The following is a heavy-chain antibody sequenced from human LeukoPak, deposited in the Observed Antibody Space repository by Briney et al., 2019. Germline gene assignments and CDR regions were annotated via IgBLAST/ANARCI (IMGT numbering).Heavy chain of an antibody. Sequence: GGTLTLSCAAYGFTIDDYGMSWVRQAPGKGLEWISAISGSGGSTYYADSEKGRFTISRGNSKNTLYLQMNSLRAEDTAVYYCAKARSSWSNWFDPWGQGTLVTVSS. J-gene: IGHJ5*02. D-gene: IGHD6-13*01. CDR3: AKARSSWSNWFDP. V-gene: IGHV3-23*01. CDR2: ISGSGGST. CDR1: GFTIDDYG.